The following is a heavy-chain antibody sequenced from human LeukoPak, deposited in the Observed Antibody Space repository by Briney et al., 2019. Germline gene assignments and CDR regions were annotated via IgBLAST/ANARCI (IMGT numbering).Heavy chain of an antibody. V-gene: IGHV1-69*05. D-gene: IGHD3-10*01. CDR1: GGTFSSYA. Sequence: SVKISCKASGGTFSSYAISWVRQAPGQGLEWMGGIIPIFGTANYAQKFQGRVTITRDTSASTAYMELSSLRSEDTAVYYCARGVIPYYFDYWGQGTLVTVSS. CDR2: IIPIFGTA. CDR3: ARGVIPYYFDY. J-gene: IGHJ4*02.